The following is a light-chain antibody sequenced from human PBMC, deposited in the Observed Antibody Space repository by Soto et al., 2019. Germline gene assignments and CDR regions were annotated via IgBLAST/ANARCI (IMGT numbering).Light chain of an antibody. V-gene: IGKV1-39*01. CDR2: VAS. CDR1: QSISSC. J-gene: IGKJ5*01. Sequence: DIQMTQSPSSLSASVGDRVTITCRASQSISSCLNWYQQKPGKAPNLLIYVASSLQGGVPSRFSGSGSGTDFTLTISSLQPEDFATYYCQQSCSIPLTFGQGPRLEIK. CDR3: QQSCSIPLT.